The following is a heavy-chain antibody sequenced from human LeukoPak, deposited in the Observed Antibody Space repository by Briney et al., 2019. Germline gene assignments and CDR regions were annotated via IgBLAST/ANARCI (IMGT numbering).Heavy chain of an antibody. J-gene: IGHJ4*02. Sequence: SETLSLTCTVSGGSISSNNYYWGWIRQPPGKGLEWIGYIYHSGSTYYNPSLKSRVTISVDRSKNQFSLKLSSVTAANTAVYYCARVGYSYYLDYWGQGTLVTVSS. V-gene: IGHV4-39*07. CDR1: GGSISSNNYY. CDR3: ARVGYSYYLDY. CDR2: IYHSGST. D-gene: IGHD5-18*01.